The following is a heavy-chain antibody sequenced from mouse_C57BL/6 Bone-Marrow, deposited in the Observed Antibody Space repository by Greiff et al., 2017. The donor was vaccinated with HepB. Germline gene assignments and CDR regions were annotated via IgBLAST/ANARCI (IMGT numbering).Heavy chain of an antibody. CDR2: ISYDGSN. Sequence: EVQLQQSGPGLVKPSQSLSLTCSVTGYSITSGYYWNWIRQFPGNKLEWMGYISYDGSNNYNPSLKNRISITRDTSKNQFFLKLNSVTTEDTATYYCAREGGSLYWGQGTTLTVSS. CDR3: AREGGSLY. J-gene: IGHJ2*01. CDR1: GYSITSGYY. V-gene: IGHV3-6*01.